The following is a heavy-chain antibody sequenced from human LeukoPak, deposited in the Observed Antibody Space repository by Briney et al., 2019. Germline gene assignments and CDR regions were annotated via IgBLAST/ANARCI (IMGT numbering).Heavy chain of an antibody. J-gene: IGHJ4*02. D-gene: IGHD1-1*01. CDR2: IYYSGST. CDR1: GGSISSYY. CDR3: ARVQRPLDGADY. Sequence: SETLSLTCTVSGGSISSYYWSWIRQPPGKGLEWIGYIYYSGSTYYNPSLKSRVTISVDTSKNLFSLNLSSVTAADTAVYYCARVQRPLDGADYWGQGTLVTVSS. V-gene: IGHV4-59*01.